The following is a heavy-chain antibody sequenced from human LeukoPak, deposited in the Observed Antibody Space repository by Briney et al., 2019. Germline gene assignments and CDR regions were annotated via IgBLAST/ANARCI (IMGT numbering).Heavy chain of an antibody. CDR3: ARSSTFYYYYYGMDV. D-gene: IGHD2-2*01. J-gene: IGHJ6*02. CDR1: GFTVRSNY. V-gene: IGHV3-66*01. CDR2: IYSGGST. Sequence: GGSLRLSCAASGFTVRSNYMSWVRQAPGKGLEWVSVIYSGGSTYYADSVKGRFTISRDNSKNTLYLQMNSLRAEDTAVYYCARSSTFYYYYYGMDVWGQGTTVTVSS.